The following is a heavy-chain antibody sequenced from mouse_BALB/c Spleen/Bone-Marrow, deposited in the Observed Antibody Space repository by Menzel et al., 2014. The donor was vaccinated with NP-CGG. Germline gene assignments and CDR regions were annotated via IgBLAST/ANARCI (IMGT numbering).Heavy chain of an antibody. CDR2: ILPGSGST. J-gene: IGHJ1*01. V-gene: IGHV1-9*01. CDR1: GYTFSSYW. Sequence: QVQLQQSGAELMKPGASVKISCKATGYTFSSYWIEWVKQRPGHGLEWIGEILPGSGSTNYNEKFKGKATFTADTSSNTAYMQLSSLTSEDAAVYYWGGGGGRGGYWYFDVWGAGTTVTVSS. CDR3: GGGGGRGGYWYFDV.